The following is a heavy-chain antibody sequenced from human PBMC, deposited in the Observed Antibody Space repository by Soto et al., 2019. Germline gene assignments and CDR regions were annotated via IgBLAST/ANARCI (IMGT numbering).Heavy chain of an antibody. V-gene: IGHV3-23*01. D-gene: IGHD3-3*01. CDR1: GFTFSSYA. CDR3: AKKGGLLRFLEWPDPDFDY. Sequence: PGGSLRLSCAASGFTFSSYAMSWVRQAPGKGLEWVSAISGSGGSTYYADSVKGRFTISRDNSKNTLYLQMNSLRAEDTAVYYCAKKGGLLRFLEWPDPDFDYWGQGTLVTVSS. J-gene: IGHJ4*02. CDR2: ISGSGGST.